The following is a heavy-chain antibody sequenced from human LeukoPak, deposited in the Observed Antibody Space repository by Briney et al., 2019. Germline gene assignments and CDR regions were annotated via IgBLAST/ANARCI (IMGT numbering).Heavy chain of an antibody. CDR2: IWYDGSNK. CDR3: ARGSGYYYYYGMDV. J-gene: IGHJ6*02. Sequence: PGRSLRLSCAASGFTFSSYGMHWVRQAPGKGLEWVAVIWYDGSNKYYADSVKGRFTISRDNSKNTLYLQMNSLSAEDTAVYYCARGSGYYYYYGMDVWGQGTTVTVSS. V-gene: IGHV3-33*01. CDR1: GFTFSSYG.